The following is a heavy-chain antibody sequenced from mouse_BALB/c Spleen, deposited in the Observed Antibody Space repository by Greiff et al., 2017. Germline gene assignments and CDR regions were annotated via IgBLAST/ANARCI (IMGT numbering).Heavy chain of an antibody. J-gene: IGHJ2*01. D-gene: IGHD1-1*01. CDR3: ARSRGSSYYFDY. CDR2: ISSGSSTI. CDR1: GFTFSSFG. V-gene: IGHV5-17*02. Sequence: EVQLQESGGGLVQPGGSRKLSCAASGFTFSSFGMHWVRQAPEKGLEWVAYISSGSSTIYYADTVKGRFTISRDNPKNTLFLQMTSLRSEDTAMYYCARSRGSSYYFDYWGQGTTLTVSS.